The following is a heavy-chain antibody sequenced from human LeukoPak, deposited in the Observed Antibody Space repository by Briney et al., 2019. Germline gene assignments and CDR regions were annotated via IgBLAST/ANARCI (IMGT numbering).Heavy chain of an antibody. CDR2: IYSGGST. Sequence: GGSLRLSCAASGSTFSSYWMHWVRQAPGKGLERVPVIYSGGSTYYADSVKGRFTISRDNSKNTLYLQMNSLRAEDTAVYYCARVCPTTSLAFDPWGQGTLVTVSS. CDR1: GSTFSSYW. V-gene: IGHV3-66*01. D-gene: IGHD4-17*01. CDR3: ARVCPTTSLAFDP. J-gene: IGHJ5*02.